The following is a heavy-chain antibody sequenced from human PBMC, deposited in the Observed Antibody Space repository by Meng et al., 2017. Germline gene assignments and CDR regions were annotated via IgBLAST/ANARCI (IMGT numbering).Heavy chain of an antibody. D-gene: IGHD3-22*01. CDR2: ISSSSSYI. Sequence: GGSLRLSCAASGFTFSSYSMNWVRQAPGKGLEWVSSISSSSSYIYYADSVKARFTITRDNAKNSLYLQMNSLRAEDTAVYYCARTEYYYDSSGYPGGDAFDIWGQGTMVTVSS. V-gene: IGHV3-21*01. J-gene: IGHJ3*02. CDR1: GFTFSSYS. CDR3: ARTEYYYDSSGYPGGDAFDI.